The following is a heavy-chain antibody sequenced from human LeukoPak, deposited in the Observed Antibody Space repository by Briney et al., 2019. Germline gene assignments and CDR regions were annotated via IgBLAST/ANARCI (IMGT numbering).Heavy chain of an antibody. CDR2: INPNSGGT. CDR3: ARGGSYYYDSSGYYPL. D-gene: IGHD3-22*01. CDR1: GYTFTSYA. J-gene: IGHJ4*02. V-gene: IGHV1-2*02. Sequence: ASVKVSCKASGYTFTSYAMHWVRQAPGQGLEWMGWINPNSGGTNYAQEFQGRVTMTRDTSISTAYMELSRLRSDDTAVYYCARGGSYYYDSSGYYPLWGQGTLVTVSS.